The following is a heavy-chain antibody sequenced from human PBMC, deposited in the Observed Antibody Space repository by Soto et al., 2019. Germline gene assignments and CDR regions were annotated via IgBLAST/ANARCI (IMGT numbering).Heavy chain of an antibody. CDR3: ARAVFSSSWYPNFDF. D-gene: IGHD6-13*01. J-gene: IGHJ4*02. V-gene: IGHV1-18*04. CDR1: GYTFTSYG. CDR2: ISAYNGNT. Sequence: QVQLVQSGAEVKKPGASVKVSCKASGYTFTSYGISWVRQAPGQGLEWIGWISAYNGNTNSAQKLQGRVTMTTDTSTSTAYMELRSLRSDDTALYYCARAVFSSSWYPNFDFSGQGTLVTVSS.